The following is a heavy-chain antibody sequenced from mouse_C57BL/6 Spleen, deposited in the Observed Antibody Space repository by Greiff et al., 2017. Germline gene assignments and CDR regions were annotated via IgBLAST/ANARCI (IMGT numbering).Heavy chain of an antibody. CDR3: ARNERLRGAMDY. J-gene: IGHJ4*01. V-gene: IGHV2-2*01. D-gene: IGHD2-4*01. CDR1: GFSLTSYG. CDR2: IWSGGST. Sequence: VMLVESEPGLVQPSQSLSITCTVSGFSLTSYGVHWVRQSPGKGLEWLGVIWSGGSTDYNAAFISRLSISKDNSKSQVFFKMNSLQADDTAIYYCARNERLRGAMDYWGQGTSVTVSS.